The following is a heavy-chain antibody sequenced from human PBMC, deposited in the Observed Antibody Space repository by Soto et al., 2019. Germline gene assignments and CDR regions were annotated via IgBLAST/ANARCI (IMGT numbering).Heavy chain of an antibody. CDR2: IHWNNGAT. V-gene: IGHV3-9*02. J-gene: IGHJ6*02. CDR3: TEDILPGGADV. Sequence: GGSLRLSCVASAFSSHHHAIHWVRQGPGKGLEWVSGIHWNNGATGYADSVKGRFTIFKDNVKNSVYLQMNSLRTDDTAFYYCTEDILPGGADVWGQGTTVTVS. D-gene: IGHD3-16*01. CDR1: AFSSHHHA.